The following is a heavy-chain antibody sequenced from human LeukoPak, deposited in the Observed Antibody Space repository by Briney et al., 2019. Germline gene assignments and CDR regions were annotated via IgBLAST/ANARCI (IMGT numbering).Heavy chain of an antibody. Sequence: SETLSLTCAVYGGSFSTYYWSWIRQPPGKGLEWIGEINHSGRTNYNPSLKSRVTISVDTSKNQFSLKVGSVTAADTAVYYCARGQFQRDYWGQGTLVTVSS. V-gene: IGHV4-34*01. CDR1: GGSFSTYY. CDR2: INHSGRT. CDR3: ARGQFQRDY. J-gene: IGHJ4*02.